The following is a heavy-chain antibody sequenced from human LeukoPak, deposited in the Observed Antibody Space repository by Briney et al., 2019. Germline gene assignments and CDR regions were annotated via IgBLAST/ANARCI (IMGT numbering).Heavy chain of an antibody. CDR3: ARAPSEIGGYYPEYFRH. CDR2: IKSDGST. J-gene: IGHJ1*01. D-gene: IGHD3-3*01. V-gene: IGHV3-74*01. CDR1: GFTFSTYW. Sequence: GGSLRLSCAASGFTFSTYWMHWVRQAPGKGLVWVSRIKSDGSTNYSDSVKGRFTISRDNAKNTLSLQMNSLRPEDTGVYYCARAPSEIGGYYPEYFRHWGQGTLVTVSS.